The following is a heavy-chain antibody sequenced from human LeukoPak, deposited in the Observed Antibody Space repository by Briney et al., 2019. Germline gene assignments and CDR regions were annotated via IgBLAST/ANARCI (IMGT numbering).Heavy chain of an antibody. J-gene: IGHJ4*02. D-gene: IGHD3-3*02. CDR1: GFTFGDYT. V-gene: IGHV3-49*04. Sequence: GGSLRLSCTASGFTFGDYTMTWVRQAPGKGLEWVGFIRSKGYGGTPEYAASVKGRFIVSRDDSKSIACLQMNSLKTEDTAVYYCTRDPPPFNWGQGTLVTVSS. CDR2: IRSKGYGGTP. CDR3: TRDPPPFN.